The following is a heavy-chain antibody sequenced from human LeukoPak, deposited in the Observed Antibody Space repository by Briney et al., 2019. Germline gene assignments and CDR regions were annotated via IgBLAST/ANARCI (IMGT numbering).Heavy chain of an antibody. Sequence: SETLSLTCTVSGGSISGYFWSWNRQPPGKGLEWIGYIYYSGSTNYNPSLKSRVTISVDTSKNQFSLKLSSVTAADTAVYYCARNYYASGTYYTFDYWGQGTLVTVSS. CDR1: GGSISGYF. V-gene: IGHV4-59*01. CDR2: IYYSGST. CDR3: ARNYYASGTYYTFDY. D-gene: IGHD3-10*01. J-gene: IGHJ4*02.